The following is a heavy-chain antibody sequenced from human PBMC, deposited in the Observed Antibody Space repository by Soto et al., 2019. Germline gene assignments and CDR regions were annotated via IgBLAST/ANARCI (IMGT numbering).Heavy chain of an antibody. V-gene: IGHV6-1*01. J-gene: IGHJ6*02. CDR2: TYYRSKWYN. CDR1: GDSVSSSSAA. CDR3: ARVMEGSGWPDAYYYYCGMDV. Sequence: SQTLSLTCAISGDSVSSSSAAWNWIRQSPSRGLEWLGRTYYRSKWYNDYAVSVKSRITINPDTSKNQFSLQLNSVTPEDTAVYYCARVMEGSGWPDAYYYYCGMDVWGQGTTVTVSS. D-gene: IGHD6-19*01.